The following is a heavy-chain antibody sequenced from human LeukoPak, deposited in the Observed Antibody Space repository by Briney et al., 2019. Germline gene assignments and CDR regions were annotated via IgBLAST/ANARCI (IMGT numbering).Heavy chain of an antibody. V-gene: IGHV4-34*01. CDR3: ARGWELHYGMDV. J-gene: IGHJ6*02. D-gene: IGHD1-26*01. CDR2: INHSGST. CDR1: GGSFSGYY. Sequence: PSETLSLTCAVYGGSFSGYYWSWIRQPPGKGLEWIGEINHSGSTNYNPSLKSRVTISVDTSKNQFSLRLSSVTAADTALYYCARGWELHYGMDVWGQGTTVTVSS.